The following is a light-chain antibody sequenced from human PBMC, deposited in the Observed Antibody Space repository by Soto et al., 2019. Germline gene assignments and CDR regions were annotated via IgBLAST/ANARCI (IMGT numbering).Light chain of an antibody. J-gene: IGKJ2*01. Sequence: DLQMTQSPSSLSASVGDRVTITCRASQSISSYLNWYQQKPGKAPKLLIYAASSLQSGVPSRFSGSGSRTDFTLTISSLQPEDFATYYCQQRYSTLYTFGQGTKLEIK. CDR3: QQRYSTLYT. V-gene: IGKV1-39*01. CDR2: AAS. CDR1: QSISSY.